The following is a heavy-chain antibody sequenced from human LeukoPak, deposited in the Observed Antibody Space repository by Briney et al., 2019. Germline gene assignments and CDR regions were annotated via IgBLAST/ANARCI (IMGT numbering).Heavy chain of an antibody. CDR1: GYSFPIYW. CDR2: IYPADSDT. Sequence: GESLKISCSGSGYSFPIYWIGWVRQMPGKGLEWMGIIYPADSDTRYSPSFQGQVTISADKSISTAYLQWSSLKASDTAMYYCARRGSLSSRSWFDPWGQGTLVTVSS. D-gene: IGHD2-2*01. CDR3: ARRGSLSSRSWFDP. V-gene: IGHV5-51*01. J-gene: IGHJ5*02.